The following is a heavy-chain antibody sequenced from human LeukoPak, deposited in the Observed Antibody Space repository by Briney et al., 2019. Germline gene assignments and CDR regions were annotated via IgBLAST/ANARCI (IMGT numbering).Heavy chain of an antibody. D-gene: IGHD4-17*01. V-gene: IGHV3-74*01. CDR3: ARGATVTTRSAFDI. J-gene: IGHJ3*02. CDR1: GFTFSSYW. Sequence: GGSLRLSCAASGFTFSSYWMHWVRQAPGKGLVWVSRIHTDGSSTNYADSVKGRFTISRDNAKNTLYLQMNSLRAEDAAVYYCARGATVTTRSAFDIWGQGTMVTVSS. CDR2: IHTDGSST.